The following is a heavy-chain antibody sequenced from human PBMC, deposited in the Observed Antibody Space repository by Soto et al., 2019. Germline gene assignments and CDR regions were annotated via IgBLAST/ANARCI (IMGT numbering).Heavy chain of an antibody. J-gene: IGHJ6*02. CDR1: GFTFSSYG. Sequence: GGSLRLSCAASGFTFSSYGMHWVRQAPGKGLEWVAVISYDGSNKYYADSVKGRFTISRDNSKNTLYLQMNSLRAEDTAVYYCAKEAHYYDAYYYGMDVWGQGTTVTVSS. V-gene: IGHV3-30*18. D-gene: IGHD3-22*01. CDR3: AKEAHYYDAYYYGMDV. CDR2: ISYDGSNK.